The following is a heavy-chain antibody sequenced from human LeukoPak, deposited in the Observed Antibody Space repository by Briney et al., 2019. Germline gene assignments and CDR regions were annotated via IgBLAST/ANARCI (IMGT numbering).Heavy chain of an antibody. V-gene: IGHV1-3*01. CDR2: INAGNGNT. CDR3: AREWFGELSFDY. Sequence: VASVKVSFTASGYTFTSYAMHWVRQAPGQRLEWMGWINAGNGNTKYSQKFQGRVTITRDTSASTAYMELSSLRSEDTAVYYCAREWFGELSFDYWGQGTLVTVSS. CDR1: GYTFTSYA. J-gene: IGHJ4*02. D-gene: IGHD3-10*01.